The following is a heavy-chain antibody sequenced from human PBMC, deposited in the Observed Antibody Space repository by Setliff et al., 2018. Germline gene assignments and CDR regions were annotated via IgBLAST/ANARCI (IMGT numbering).Heavy chain of an antibody. J-gene: IGHJ6*03. D-gene: IGHD6-19*01. Sequence: SETLSLTCTVSGGSISSYYWSWIRQPAGKGLGWIGHIYIGGSAHYNPSLKSRVTMSIDTSKNQFSLKLNSVTAADMAVYYCAREQWLDPPGYYYMDVWAKGTTVTVS. CDR3: AREQWLDPPGYYYMDV. CDR2: IYIGGSA. V-gene: IGHV4-4*07. CDR1: GGSISSYY.